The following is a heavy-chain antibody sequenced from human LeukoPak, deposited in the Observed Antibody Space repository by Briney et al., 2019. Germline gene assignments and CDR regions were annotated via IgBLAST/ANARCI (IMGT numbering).Heavy chain of an antibody. D-gene: IGHD1-7*01. CDR2: ITPNSGGT. V-gene: IGHV1-2*02. J-gene: IGHJ4*02. Sequence: ASVKVSCKASGYTFTAYYVHWVRQAPGQGLEWMGWITPNSGGTKYAQKFQGRVTMTRDTSISTAYMELSGLRSDDTAVYYCAKDRGNYEGLYDYWGQGTLVTVSS. CDR3: AKDRGNYEGLYDY. CDR1: GYTFTAYY.